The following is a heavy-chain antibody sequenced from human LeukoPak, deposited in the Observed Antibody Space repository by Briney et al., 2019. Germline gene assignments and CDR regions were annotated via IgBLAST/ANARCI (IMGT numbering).Heavy chain of an antibody. Sequence: GGSLRLSCAASGFTFSSYGMHWVRQAPGKGLEWVAVIWYDGSNKYYADSVKGRFTISRDNAKNSLYLQMNSLRAEDTALYYCARDPRGYTYGYWYFDLWGRGTLVTVSS. CDR3: ARDPRGYTYGYWYFDL. D-gene: IGHD5-18*01. J-gene: IGHJ2*01. CDR1: GFTFSSYG. CDR2: IWYDGSNK. V-gene: IGHV3-33*01.